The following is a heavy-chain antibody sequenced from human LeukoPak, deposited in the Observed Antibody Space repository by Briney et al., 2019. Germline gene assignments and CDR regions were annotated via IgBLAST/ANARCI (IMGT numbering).Heavy chain of an antibody. D-gene: IGHD2-21*01. J-gene: IGHJ5*02. CDR1: GYSISSGYY. V-gene: IGHV4-38-2*01. CDR3: ARYSAKPPHNWFDP. Sequence: SETLSLTCAVSGYSISSGYYWGWIRQPPGKGLEWIGSIYHSGSTYYNPSLKSRVTISVDTSKNQFSLKLSSVTAADTAVYYCARYSAKPPHNWFDPWGQGTLVTVSS. CDR2: IYHSGST.